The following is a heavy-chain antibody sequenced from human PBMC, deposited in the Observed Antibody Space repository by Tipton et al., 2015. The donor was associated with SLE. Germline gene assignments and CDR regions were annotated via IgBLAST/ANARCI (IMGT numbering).Heavy chain of an antibody. CDR1: GYIFSTYG. CDR3: ARHPVAGYTYYMDV. Sequence: QVQLVQSGAEVKKPGASVKVSCRASGYIFSTYGISWVRQAPGRGLEWMGWINPYSDNTDYVELLQGRVTMTTDTSTGTAYMELTSLNSDDTAIYYCARHPVAGYTYYMDVWGTGTTVTVSS. V-gene: IGHV1-18*01. D-gene: IGHD5-24*01. CDR2: INPYSDNT. J-gene: IGHJ6*03.